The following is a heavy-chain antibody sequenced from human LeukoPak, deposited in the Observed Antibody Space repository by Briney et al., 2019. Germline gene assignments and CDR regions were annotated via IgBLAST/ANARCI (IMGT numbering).Heavy chain of an antibody. Sequence: PGGSLRLSCAASGFTFSSYAMHWVRQAPGKGLEWVAVISYDGSNKYYADSVKGRFTISRDNSKNTLYLQMNSLRAEDTAVYYCARGPTTNYYDSSGYYDYWGQGTLVTVSS. CDR2: ISYDGSNK. J-gene: IGHJ4*02. V-gene: IGHV3-30*04. CDR1: GFTFSSYA. D-gene: IGHD3-22*01. CDR3: ARGPTTNYYDSSGYYDY.